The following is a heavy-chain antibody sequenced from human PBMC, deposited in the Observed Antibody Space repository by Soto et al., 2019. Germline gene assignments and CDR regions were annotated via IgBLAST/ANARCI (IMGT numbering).Heavy chain of an antibody. CDR3: ARDAKQLAHYYYYGMDV. V-gene: IGHV1-2*02. D-gene: IGHD6-6*01. J-gene: IGHJ6*02. Sequence: ASVKVSCKASGYTCTGYYMHWVRQAPGQGLEWMGWISPNSGGTNYAQKFQGRVTMTRDTSISTAYMELSRLRSDDTAVYYCARDAKQLAHYYYYGMDVWGQGTTVTVSS. CDR1: GYTCTGYY. CDR2: ISPNSGGT.